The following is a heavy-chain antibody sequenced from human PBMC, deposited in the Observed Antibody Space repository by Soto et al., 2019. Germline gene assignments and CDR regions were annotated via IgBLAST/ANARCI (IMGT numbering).Heavy chain of an antibody. CDR2: ISGSGGST. V-gene: IGHV3-23*01. CDR3: EKVEGSSWYYFDY. Sequence: GWSLRLSCAASGFTFSSYAMSWVRQAPGKGLEWVSAISGSGGSTYYADSVKGRFTISRDNSKNTLYLQMNSLRAEDTAVYYCEKVEGSSWYYFDYWGQGTMVTVSS. CDR1: GFTFSSYA. J-gene: IGHJ4*02. D-gene: IGHD6-13*01.